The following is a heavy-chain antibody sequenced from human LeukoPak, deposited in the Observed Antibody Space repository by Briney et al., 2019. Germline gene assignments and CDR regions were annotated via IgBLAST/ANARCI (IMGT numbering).Heavy chain of an antibody. V-gene: IGHV4-4*07. Sequence: PSETLSLTCTVSGGSISSYYWSWIRPPAGKGLEGIGRIYTSGSTNYNPSLKSRVTMSVDTSKNQFSLKLTSVTAADTAVYYCARGGYSYGYYYYGMDVWGQGTTVTVSS. CDR1: GGSISSYY. CDR2: IYTSGST. CDR3: ARGGYSYGYYYYGMDV. D-gene: IGHD5-18*01. J-gene: IGHJ6*02.